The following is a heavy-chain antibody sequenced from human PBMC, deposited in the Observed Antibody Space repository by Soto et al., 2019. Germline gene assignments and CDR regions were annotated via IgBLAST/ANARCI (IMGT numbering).Heavy chain of an antibody. CDR1: GFTFSSYG. V-gene: IGHV3-30*18. D-gene: IGHD1-26*01. Sequence: PGGSLRLSCAASGFTFSSYGMHWVRQAPGKGLEWVAVISYDESNKYYADSVKGRFTISRDNSKNTPYLQMNSLRAEDTAVYYCAKDTWELLGNWFDPWGQGTLVTVSS. J-gene: IGHJ5*02. CDR3: AKDTWELLGNWFDP. CDR2: ISYDESNK.